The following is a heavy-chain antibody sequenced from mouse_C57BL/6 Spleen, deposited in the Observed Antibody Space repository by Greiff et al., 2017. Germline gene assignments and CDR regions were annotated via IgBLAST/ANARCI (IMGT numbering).Heavy chain of an antibody. CDR3: ARDITTLVATPPWFAY. CDR1: GFTFSSYA. Sequence: DVKLVESGGGLVKPGGSLKLSCAASGFTFSSYAMSWVRQTPEKRLEWVATISDGGSYTYYPDNVQGRFTISRDNAKNNLYLQMSQLTSENTAMYSCARDITTLVATPPWFAYWGQGTLVTVSA. J-gene: IGHJ3*01. CDR2: ISDGGSYT. D-gene: IGHD1-1*01. V-gene: IGHV5-4*01.